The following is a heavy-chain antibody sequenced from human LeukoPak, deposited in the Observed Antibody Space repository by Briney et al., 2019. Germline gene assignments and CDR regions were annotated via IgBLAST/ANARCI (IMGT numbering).Heavy chain of an antibody. CDR1: GFTVSSNY. D-gene: IGHD2-15*01. J-gene: IGHJ6*02. V-gene: IGHV3-53*01. CDR3: ARTPFLGAAYYYGMDV. Sequence: PGGSLRLSCAASGFTVSSNYMSWVRQAPGKGLGWVSVIYSGGSTYYADSVKGRFTISRDNSKNTLYLQMNSLRAEDTAVYYCARTPFLGAAYYYGMDVWGQGTTVTVSS. CDR2: IYSGGST.